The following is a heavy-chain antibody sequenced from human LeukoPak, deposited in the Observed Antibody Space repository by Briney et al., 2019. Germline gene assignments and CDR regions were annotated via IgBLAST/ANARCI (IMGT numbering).Heavy chain of an antibody. CDR1: GLTLSSYN. V-gene: IGHV3-21*04. J-gene: IGHJ4*02. CDR3: ARDLFGSRATIDY. CDR2: ITSSSNYT. Sequence: SLRLSCAPSGLTLSSYNMNCVRQARGKWLEWVSSITSSSNYTYYGHSVKGRFTISRDNAKNPLYLQMNSLSAEDTAVYYCARDLFGSRATIDYWGQGTLVTVSS. D-gene: IGHD5-12*01.